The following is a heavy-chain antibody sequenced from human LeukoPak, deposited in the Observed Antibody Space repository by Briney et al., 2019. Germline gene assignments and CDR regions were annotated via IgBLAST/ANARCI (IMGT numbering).Heavy chain of an antibody. Sequence: SETLSLTCTVSGGSISSSSYYWGWIRQPPGKGLEWIGSIYYSGSTYYNPSLKSRVTISVDTSKNQFSLKLSSVTAADTAVYYCARNHDYVWGSYRYMLDWGQGTLVTVSS. CDR1: GGSISSSSYY. CDR3: ARNHDYVWGSYRYMLD. J-gene: IGHJ4*02. CDR2: IYYSGST. V-gene: IGHV4-39*07. D-gene: IGHD3-16*02.